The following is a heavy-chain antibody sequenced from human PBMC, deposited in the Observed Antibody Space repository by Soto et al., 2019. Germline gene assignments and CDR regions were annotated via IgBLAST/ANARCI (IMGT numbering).Heavy chain of an antibody. D-gene: IGHD2-15*01. J-gene: IGHJ4*02. CDR1: GYSISSGYY. V-gene: IGHV4-38-2*02. CDR2: VYHSGNT. CDR3: ARDWGCRGGSCYYFDY. Sequence: SETLSLTWAVSGYSISSGYYWGWIRQPPGKGLERIGSVYHSGNTYYNPSLKSRVTISVDTSKNQFSLKLSSVTAADTAVYYCARDWGCRGGSCYYFDYWGQGNMVT.